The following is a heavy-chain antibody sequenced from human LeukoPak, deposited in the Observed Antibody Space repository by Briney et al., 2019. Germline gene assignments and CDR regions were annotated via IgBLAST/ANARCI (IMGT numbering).Heavy chain of an antibody. CDR2: IYSGGST. CDR1: GFTVSSNY. J-gene: IGHJ6*02. CDR3: ARSLEGLNYYYYGMDG. Sequence: PGGSLRLSCAASGFTVSSNYMSWVRQAPGKGLEWVSVIYSGGSTYYADSVKGRFTISRDNSKNTLYLQMNSLRAEDTAVYYCARSLEGLNYYYYGMDGWGQGTTVTVSS. D-gene: IGHD3-3*01. V-gene: IGHV3-53*01.